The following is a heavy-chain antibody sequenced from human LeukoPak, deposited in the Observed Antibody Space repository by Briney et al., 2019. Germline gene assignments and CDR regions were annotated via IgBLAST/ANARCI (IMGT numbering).Heavy chain of an antibody. V-gene: IGHV4-39*01. Sequence: SETLSLTCSVSGGSMSSYYWGWIRQPPGKGLEWIGSIYYSGSTYYNPSLKSRVIIPVDTSKNQFSLKLSSVTAADTALYYCARHDSSGPYNAFDIWGQGTMVTVSS. CDR3: ARHDSSGPYNAFDI. CDR1: GGSMSSYY. CDR2: IYYSGST. J-gene: IGHJ3*02. D-gene: IGHD3-22*01.